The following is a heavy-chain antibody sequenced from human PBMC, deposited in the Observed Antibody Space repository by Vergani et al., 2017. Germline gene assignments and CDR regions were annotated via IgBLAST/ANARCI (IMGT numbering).Heavy chain of an antibody. J-gene: IGHJ4*02. D-gene: IGHD2-2*01. V-gene: IGHV1-8*01. CDR3: ARGWRDCSSTSCSYYFDY. Sequence: QVQLVQSGAEVKKPGASVKVSCKASGYTFTSYDINWVRQATGQGLEWMGWMNPNSGNKGYAQKFQGRVTMTRNTSISTAYMELSSLRSEDTAVYYCARGWRDCSSTSCSYYFDYWGQGTLVTVSS. CDR1: GYTFTSYD. CDR2: MNPNSGNK.